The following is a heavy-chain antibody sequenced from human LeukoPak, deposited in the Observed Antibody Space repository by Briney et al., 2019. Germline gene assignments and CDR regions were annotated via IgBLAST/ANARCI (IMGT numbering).Heavy chain of an antibody. Sequence: GGSLRLSCAASGFAFNTYTIHWVRQAPGKGLEWVAVISYDGGNDYCADSVKGRFTISRDNSKNTLYLQMNSLRPEDTAVYYCVRDSRPPDSIHFWSVNLFDPWGQGTLVTVSS. V-gene: IGHV3-30*04. CDR2: ISYDGGND. CDR1: GFAFNTYT. D-gene: IGHD3-3*02. J-gene: IGHJ5*02. CDR3: VRDSRPPDSIHFWSVNLFDP.